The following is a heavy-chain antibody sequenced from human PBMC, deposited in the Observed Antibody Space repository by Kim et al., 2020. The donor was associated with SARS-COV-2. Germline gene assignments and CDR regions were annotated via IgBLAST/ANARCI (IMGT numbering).Heavy chain of an antibody. Sequence: YADSVKGRFTISRENSKNPLYLQMNSLRAEDTAVYYCARVYSSGWYGADYWGQGALVTVSS. J-gene: IGHJ4*02. CDR3: ARVYSSGWYGADY. D-gene: IGHD6-19*01. V-gene: IGHV3-30*01.